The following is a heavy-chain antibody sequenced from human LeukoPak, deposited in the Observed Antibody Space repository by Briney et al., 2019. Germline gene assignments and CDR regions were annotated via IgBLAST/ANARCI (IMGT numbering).Heavy chain of an antibody. CDR1: GFTFKNYA. CDR3: AKDSDISAFFDY. J-gene: IGHJ4*02. V-gene: IGHV3-23*01. Sequence: GGSLRLSCTASGFTFKNYAINWDRQAPGKGLEWVSRISGSGTTTDYADSVKGRLTVSRDNSKNTVYLQMTSLRAEDTAIYYCAKDSDISAFFDYWGQGTPVTVSS. CDR2: ISGSGTTT. D-gene: IGHD2-15*01.